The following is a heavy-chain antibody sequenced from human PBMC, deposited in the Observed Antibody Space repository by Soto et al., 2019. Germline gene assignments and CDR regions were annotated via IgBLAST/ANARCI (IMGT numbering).Heavy chain of an antibody. CDR1: GFTFSSYA. Sequence: GGSLRLSCAASGFTFSSYAMHWVRQAPGKGLEWVAVISYDGSNKYYADSVKGRFTISRDNSKNTLYLQMNSLRAEDTAVYYCARVRSVEAPGIAVAGIGYYYYGMDVWGQGTTVTVSS. CDR3: ARVRSVEAPGIAVAGIGYYYYGMDV. J-gene: IGHJ6*02. CDR2: ISYDGSNK. V-gene: IGHV3-30-3*01. D-gene: IGHD6-19*01.